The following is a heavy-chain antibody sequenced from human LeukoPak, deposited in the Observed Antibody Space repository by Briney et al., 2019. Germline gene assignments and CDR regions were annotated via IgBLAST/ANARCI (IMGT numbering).Heavy chain of an antibody. CDR1: GFTFSSYA. CDR3: AKYYYDSSGYQPGAFDI. Sequence: PGGSLRLSCAASGFTFSSYAMSWVRQAPGKGLEWVSAISDSGGSTYYADSVKGRFTISRDNSKNTLYLQMNSLRAEDTAVYYCAKYYYDSSGYQPGAFDIWGQGTMVTVSS. J-gene: IGHJ3*02. V-gene: IGHV3-23*01. D-gene: IGHD3-22*01. CDR2: ISDSGGST.